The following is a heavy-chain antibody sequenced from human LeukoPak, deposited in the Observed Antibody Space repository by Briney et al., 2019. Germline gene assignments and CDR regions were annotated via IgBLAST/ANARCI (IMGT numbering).Heavy chain of an antibody. CDR3: ARFSQLASNDY. D-gene: IGHD6-6*01. V-gene: IGHV3-7*01. CDR2: TKEDGSEK. Sequence: PGGSLRLSCAASGFTFSSCWMSWVRQAPGKGLEWVANTKEDGSEKYYVDSVKGRFTISRDNAKNSLCLQMNSLRAEDTAVYYCARFSQLASNDYWGQGTLVTVSS. CDR1: GFTFSSCW. J-gene: IGHJ4*02.